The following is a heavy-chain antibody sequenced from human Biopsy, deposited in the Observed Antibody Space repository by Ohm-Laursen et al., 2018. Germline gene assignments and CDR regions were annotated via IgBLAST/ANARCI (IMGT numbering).Heavy chain of an antibody. V-gene: IGHV4-59*08. Sequence: SDTLSLTCPVSGDSINSSYWSWIRQAPGKGLEWIGFISNSGNTNYNPSLKSRVTISADTSKNQFSLKLGSVTVADTAVFYCARRGSSGRSFDYWGQGSLVTVSP. CDR3: ARRGSSGRSFDY. J-gene: IGHJ4*02. CDR2: ISNSGNT. CDR1: GDSINSSY. D-gene: IGHD3-16*01.